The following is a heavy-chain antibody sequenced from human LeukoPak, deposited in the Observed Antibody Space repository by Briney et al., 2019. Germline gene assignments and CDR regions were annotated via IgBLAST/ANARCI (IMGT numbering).Heavy chain of an antibody. D-gene: IGHD3-3*01. CDR3: ARDKTYYDFWSGSKSSNYFDY. CDR2: IKQDGSEK. Sequence: QAGGSLRLSCAASGFTFSSYWMSWVRQAPGKGLEWVANIKQDGSEKYYVDSVKGRFTISRDNAKNSLYLQMKSLRAEDTAVYYCARDKTYYDFWSGSKSSNYFDYWGQGTLVTVSS. CDR1: GFTFSSYW. V-gene: IGHV3-7*01. J-gene: IGHJ4*02.